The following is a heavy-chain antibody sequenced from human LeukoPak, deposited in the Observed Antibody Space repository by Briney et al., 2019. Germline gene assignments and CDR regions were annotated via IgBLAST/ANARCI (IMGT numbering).Heavy chain of an antibody. V-gene: IGHV4-34*01. Sequence: PSETLSLTCAFYGGSSNDYYWTWIRQPPGRGLEWIGEIHHRGSTNYNPSLKSRVTISLDTSKNQFSLKLSSLTAADTAVYYCARDGGGRLWYFDLWGRGTLVTVSS. D-gene: IGHD3-16*01. CDR1: GGSSNDYY. CDR2: IHHRGST. J-gene: IGHJ2*01. CDR3: ARDGGGRLWYFDL.